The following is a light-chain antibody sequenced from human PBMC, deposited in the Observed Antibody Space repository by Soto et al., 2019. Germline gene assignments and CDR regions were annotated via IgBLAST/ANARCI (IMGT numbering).Light chain of an antibody. V-gene: IGLV2-8*01. CDR2: EVS. CDR3: SSYGGYNNVL. Sequence: QSALTQPPSASGSPGQSVTISCTGTSSDVGGYNYVSWYQQHPDKAPKLIIYEVSKRPSGVPDRFSGSKSGNTASLTVSGLQAEAEADYYCSSYGGYNNVLFGGGTKLTVL. J-gene: IGLJ2*01. CDR1: SSDVGGYNY.